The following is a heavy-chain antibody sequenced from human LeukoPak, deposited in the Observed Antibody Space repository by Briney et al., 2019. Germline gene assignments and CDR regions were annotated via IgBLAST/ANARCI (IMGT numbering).Heavy chain of an antibody. J-gene: IGHJ4*02. V-gene: IGHV4-38-2*01. CDR1: RYTISSGYY. CDR2: IYHSGST. D-gene: IGHD4-17*01. CDR3: ARHAYGLPMDY. Sequence: SETLSLTCAVSRYTISSGYYWGWIRQPPGKGLEWIGSIYHSGSTYYNPSLRSRVTMSVDTSKNQFSLKLTSVTAADTAVYFCARHAYGLPMDYWSQGALVTVSS.